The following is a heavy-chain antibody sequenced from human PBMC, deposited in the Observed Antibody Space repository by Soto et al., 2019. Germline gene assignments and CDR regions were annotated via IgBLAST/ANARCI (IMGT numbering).Heavy chain of an antibody. V-gene: IGHV3-48*01. CDR1: GFTFSSYS. D-gene: IGHD4-17*01. CDR3: ARDYGDYVRWYFDL. Sequence: EVQLVESGGGLVQPGGSLRLSCASSGFTFSSYSMNWVRQAPGKELEWVSYISSSSSTIYYADSVKGRFTISRDNAKNSLYLQMNSLRAEDTAVYYCARDYGDYVRWYFDLWGRGTLVTVSS. J-gene: IGHJ2*01. CDR2: ISSSSSTI.